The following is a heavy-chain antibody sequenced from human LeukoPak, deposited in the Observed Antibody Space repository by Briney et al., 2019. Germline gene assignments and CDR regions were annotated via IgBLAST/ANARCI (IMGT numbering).Heavy chain of an antibody. CDR3: ARGPRITYDTSYFDY. CDR1: GXTFSSYE. D-gene: IGHD3-10*01. Sequence: PGGSLRLSCAASGXTFSSYEMNWVRQAPGKGLEWISYINDRGSAIYYADSVKGRFTISRDNAKNSLYLQMNSLRPEDTAVYYCARGPRITYDTSYFDYWGQGTLVTVSS. V-gene: IGHV3-48*03. J-gene: IGHJ4*02. CDR2: INDRGSAI.